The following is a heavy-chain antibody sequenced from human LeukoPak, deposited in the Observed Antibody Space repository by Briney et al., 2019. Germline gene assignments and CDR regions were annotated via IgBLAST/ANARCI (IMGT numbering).Heavy chain of an antibody. Sequence: ASVKVSCKASGGTFSSYAISWVRQAPGQGLEWMGGIIPIFGTANYAQKFQGRVTITTDESTSTAYMELSSLRSEDTAVYYCARDRIAAAGTGEAFDIWGQGTMVTVSS. CDR1: GGTFSSYA. CDR2: IIPIFGTA. CDR3: ARDRIAAAGTGEAFDI. J-gene: IGHJ3*02. D-gene: IGHD6-13*01. V-gene: IGHV1-69*05.